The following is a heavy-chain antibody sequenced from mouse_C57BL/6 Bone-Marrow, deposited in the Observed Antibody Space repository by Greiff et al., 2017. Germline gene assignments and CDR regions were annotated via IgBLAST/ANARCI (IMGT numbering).Heavy chain of an antibody. D-gene: IGHD2-4*01. CDR3: ARVYYDPPDY. CDR2: ITPSSGNT. CDR1: GYTFTSYW. Sequence: VQLQQSGAELAKPGASVKLSCKASGYTFTSYWMHWVKQRPGQGLEWIGYITPSSGNTTYNQKFKDKATLTADKSSSTAYMQLSSLTYEDSAVYYCARVYYDPPDYWGQGTSVTVSS. J-gene: IGHJ4*01. V-gene: IGHV1-7*01.